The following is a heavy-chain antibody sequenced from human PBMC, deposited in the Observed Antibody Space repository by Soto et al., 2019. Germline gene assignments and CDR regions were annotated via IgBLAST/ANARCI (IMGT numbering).Heavy chain of an antibody. V-gene: IGHV1-2*02. CDR1: GYTFTGYY. CDR2: INPNSGGT. J-gene: IGHJ6*02. Sequence: QVQLVQSGAEVKKPGASVKVSCKASGYTFTGYYMHWVRQAPGQGLEWMGWINPNSGGTNYAQKFQGRVTMTRDTSISTAYMELSRLRSDDTAVYYCARVSAAKHGYYYYGMDVWGQGTTVTVSS. CDR3: ARVSAAKHGYYYYGMDV. D-gene: IGHD2-2*01.